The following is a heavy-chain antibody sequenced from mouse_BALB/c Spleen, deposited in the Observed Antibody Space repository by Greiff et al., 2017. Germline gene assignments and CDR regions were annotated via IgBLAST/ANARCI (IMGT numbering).Heavy chain of an antibody. Sequence: VQLQQSGPDLVKPGASVQISCKASGYSFTGYYMHWVKQSHGKRLEWIGRVNPNNGGTSYNQKFKGKAILTVDKSSSTAYMEHRSLTSEDSAVYYCARVDGSSYGYFDVWGAGTTVTVAS. D-gene: IGHD1-1*01. CDR2: VNPNNGGT. V-gene: IGHV1-26*01. J-gene: IGHJ1*01. CDR1: GYSFTGYY. CDR3: ARVDGSSYGYFDV.